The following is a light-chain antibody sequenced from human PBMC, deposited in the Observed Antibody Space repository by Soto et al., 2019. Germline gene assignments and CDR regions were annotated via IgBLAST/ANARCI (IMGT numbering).Light chain of an antibody. J-gene: IGKJ1*01. Sequence: DIQMTQSPPSLSASVGDRVTITCQASQDISNYINWYQQKPGKAPKLLIYDASNLETGVPSRFSGSGSGTDFTFTISSLQPEDIATYYCQQYDNLLTWTFGQGTKVDIK. CDR2: DAS. V-gene: IGKV1-33*01. CDR3: QQYDNLLTWT. CDR1: QDISNY.